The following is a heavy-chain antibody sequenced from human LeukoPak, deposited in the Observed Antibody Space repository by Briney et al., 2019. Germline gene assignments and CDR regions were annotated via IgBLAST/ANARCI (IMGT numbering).Heavy chain of an antibody. CDR2: ISAYNGNT. CDR3: ARVGEAVAGTGTGDYFGY. D-gene: IGHD6-19*01. Sequence: ASVKVSCKASGYTFTSYGISWVRQAPGQGLEWMGWISAYNGNTNYAQKLQGRVTMTTDTSTSTAYMELRSLRSDDTAVYYCARVGEAVAGTGTGDYFGYWGQGTLVTVSS. V-gene: IGHV1-18*01. J-gene: IGHJ4*02. CDR1: GYTFTSYG.